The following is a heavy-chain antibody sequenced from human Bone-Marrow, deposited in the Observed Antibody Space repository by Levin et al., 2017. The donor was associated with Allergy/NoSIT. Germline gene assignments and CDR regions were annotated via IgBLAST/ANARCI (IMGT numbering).Heavy chain of an antibody. CDR1: GFTVSSTY. CDR3: ARASGWGNYYDY. D-gene: IGHD3-16*01. Sequence: GESLKISCAASGFTVSSTYMSWVRQAPGKGLECVSVINSGGITYYADSVKGRFTISRDNSKNTLYLQVNSLRAEDTAVYYCARASGWGNYYDYWGQGTLVTVSS. CDR2: INSGGIT. V-gene: IGHV3-53*01. J-gene: IGHJ4*02.